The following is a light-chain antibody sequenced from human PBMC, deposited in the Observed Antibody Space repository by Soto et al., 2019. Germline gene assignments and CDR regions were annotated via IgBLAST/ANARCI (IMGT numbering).Light chain of an antibody. CDR3: QHYGSSPT. Sequence: VLTQSPATLSVSPGERATFSCRASQSISTILAWYQHKPGQPPRLLIYGASTRATGIPDRFSGSGSGTDFTLTISRLEPEDFAVYYCQHYGSSPTFGQGTKVDIK. CDR1: QSISTI. V-gene: IGKV3-20*01. J-gene: IGKJ1*01. CDR2: GAS.